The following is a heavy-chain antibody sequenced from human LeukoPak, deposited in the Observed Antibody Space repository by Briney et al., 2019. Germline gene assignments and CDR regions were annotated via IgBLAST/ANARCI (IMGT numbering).Heavy chain of an antibody. V-gene: IGHV3-7*03. Sequence: GGSLRLSCAASGFTFSSSWMSWVRQASGKGLEWVANIKEDGSEKYYVDSVKGRFTISRDNAKNSLSLQMSSLRAEDTAVYYCAKDRLRFSYWGQGTLVTVSS. CDR3: AKDRLRFSY. CDR1: GFTFSSSW. CDR2: IKEDGSEK. D-gene: IGHD3-16*01. J-gene: IGHJ4*02.